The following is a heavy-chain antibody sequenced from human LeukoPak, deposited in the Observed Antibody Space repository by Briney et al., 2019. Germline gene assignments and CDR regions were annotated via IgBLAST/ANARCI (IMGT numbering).Heavy chain of an antibody. D-gene: IGHD3-3*01. CDR2: ISWNSGSI. V-gene: IGHV3-9*01. CDR1: GFTFDDYA. J-gene: IGHJ4*02. CDR3: AKAVFGSSYYFDY. Sequence: PGGSLRLSCAASGFTFDDYAMHWVRQAPGKGLEWVSGISWNSGSIGYADSVKGRFTISRDNAKNSLYLQMNSLRAEDTALYYCAKAVFGSSYYFDYWGQGTLVTVSS.